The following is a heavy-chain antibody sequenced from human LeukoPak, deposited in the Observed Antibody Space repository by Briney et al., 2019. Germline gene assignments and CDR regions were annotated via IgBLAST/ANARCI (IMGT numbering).Heavy chain of an antibody. Sequence: GGSLRLSCAASGFTFSSYSMNWVRQAPGKGLEWVSSISSSSSYIYYADSVKGRFTISRDNAKNSLYLQMNSLRAEDTAVYYCAREEITGTTVDYWGQGTLVTVSS. CDR3: AREEITGTTVDY. CDR1: GFTFSSYS. D-gene: IGHD1-7*01. J-gene: IGHJ4*02. V-gene: IGHV3-21*01. CDR2: ISSSSSYI.